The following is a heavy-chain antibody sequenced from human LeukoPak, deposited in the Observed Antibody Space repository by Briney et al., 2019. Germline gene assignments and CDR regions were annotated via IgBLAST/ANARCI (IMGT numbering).Heavy chain of an antibody. V-gene: IGHV4-38-2*02. CDR1: GYSISNGYY. CDR2: IYHRGST. D-gene: IGHD3-3*01. CDR3: ARGAEYYAIWRGYAGYSDY. J-gene: IGHJ4*02. Sequence: SETLSLTCTVSGYSISNGYYWGWIRQPPGKGLEWVGSIYHRGSTYYNPSLRCRVTISLDRSKKKFSLKLTSVTAADTAVYFCARGAEYYAIWRGYAGYSDYWGQGISVTVFS.